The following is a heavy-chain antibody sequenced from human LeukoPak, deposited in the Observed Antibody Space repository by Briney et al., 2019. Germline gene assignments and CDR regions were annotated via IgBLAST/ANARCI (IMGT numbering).Heavy chain of an antibody. J-gene: IGHJ6*02. CDR2: IWYDGSNK. D-gene: IGHD3-3*01. Sequence: PGGSLRLSCAASGFTFSSYGMHWVRQAPGKGLEWVAVIWYDGSNKYYADSVKGRFTISRDNSKNTLYLQMNSLRAEDTAVYYCARDPFQTYDFWSGYYNFYYYYYYGMDVWGQGTTVTVSS. CDR1: GFTFSSYG. CDR3: ARDPFQTYDFWSGYYNFYYYYYYGMDV. V-gene: IGHV3-33*01.